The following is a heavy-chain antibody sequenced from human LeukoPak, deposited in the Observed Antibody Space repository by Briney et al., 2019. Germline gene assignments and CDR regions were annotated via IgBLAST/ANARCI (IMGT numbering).Heavy chain of an antibody. D-gene: IGHD4-17*01. CDR1: GYTFTNYA. Sequence: ASVKVSCKASGYTFTNYAMHWVRQAPGQRLEWMGWINAGNGHTKYSQSFQDRVTITTDTSATTAYMELSSLRSEDTAVYYCARYFGDYFDYWGQGTLVTVSS. J-gene: IGHJ4*02. CDR2: INAGNGHT. V-gene: IGHV1-3*01. CDR3: ARYFGDYFDY.